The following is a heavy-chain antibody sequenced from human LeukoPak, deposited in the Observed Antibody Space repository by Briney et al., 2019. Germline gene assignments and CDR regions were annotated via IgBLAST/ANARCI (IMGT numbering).Heavy chain of an antibody. CDR1: GFTFNNYG. V-gene: IGHV3-30*18. CDR2: ISYDGSNT. D-gene: IGHD1-14*01. J-gene: IGHJ3*02. Sequence: GRSLRLSCAASGFTFNNYGMHWVRQAPGKGLEWVAIISYDGSNTYYADSVKGRFTISRDNSKNTLYLQMNSLRAEDTAVYYCAKALTGGVAFDIWGQGTMVTVSS. CDR3: AKALTGGVAFDI.